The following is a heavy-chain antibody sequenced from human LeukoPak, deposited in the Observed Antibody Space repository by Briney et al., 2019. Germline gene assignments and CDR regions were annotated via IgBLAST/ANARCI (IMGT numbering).Heavy chain of an antibody. V-gene: IGHV3-23*01. CDR3: ARVRERGGYFSYLNWFDP. J-gene: IGHJ5*02. CDR1: GFTFSSYA. D-gene: IGHD3-10*01. Sequence: PGGSLRLSCAASGFTFSSYAMSWVRQAPGKGLERISGFSGSGGSTYYADSVKGRFTISRDNSKNTLYLQMNSLRAEDTAVYYCARVRERGGYFSYLNWFDPWGQGTLVTVSS. CDR2: FSGSGGST.